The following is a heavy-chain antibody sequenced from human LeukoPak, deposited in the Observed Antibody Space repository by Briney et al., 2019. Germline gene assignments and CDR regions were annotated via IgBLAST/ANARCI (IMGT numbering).Heavy chain of an antibody. J-gene: IGHJ4*02. CDR1: GFTFGSYA. CDR2: ISAPGDNT. V-gene: IGHV3-23*01. Sequence: GGSLRLSCAASGFTFGSYAMSWVRQAPGKGLEWVSGISAPGDNTYYADSVKGRLTISRDNSKNTLYLQMNSLRAEDTALYYCAKLERRHYGGNRSDFWGQGTLLTVSS. D-gene: IGHD1-1*01. CDR3: AKLERRHYGGNRSDF.